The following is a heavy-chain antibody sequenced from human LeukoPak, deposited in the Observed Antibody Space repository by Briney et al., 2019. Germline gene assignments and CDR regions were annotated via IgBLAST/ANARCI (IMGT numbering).Heavy chain of an antibody. Sequence: SETLSLTCTVSGGSISSSNFYWGWIRQSPGKGLEWIGSIYYSGSTYYNPSLKRRVTISVDTSKNQLSLKLNSVTAADTAAYYCARHLRYLDSVPGFDYWGQGTLVTVSS. V-gene: IGHV4-39*01. CDR1: GGSISSSNFY. J-gene: IGHJ4*02. D-gene: IGHD3-9*01. CDR3: ARHLRYLDSVPGFDY. CDR2: IYYSGST.